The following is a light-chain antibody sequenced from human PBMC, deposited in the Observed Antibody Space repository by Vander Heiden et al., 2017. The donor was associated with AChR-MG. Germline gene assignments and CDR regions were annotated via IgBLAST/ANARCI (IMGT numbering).Light chain of an antibody. Sequence: SVLRQPPSVSGSPAHRVPTSCTWASSTIGADYDVLWYLQVPGSAPKLLISANNIRPSGVPDRFSGSKSGTSASLDITGLQAEDEADYYCQSYDSSLNARIFGGGTKLTVL. V-gene: IGLV1-40*01. CDR3: QSYDSSLNARI. CDR2: ANN. J-gene: IGLJ2*01. CDR1: SSTIGADYD.